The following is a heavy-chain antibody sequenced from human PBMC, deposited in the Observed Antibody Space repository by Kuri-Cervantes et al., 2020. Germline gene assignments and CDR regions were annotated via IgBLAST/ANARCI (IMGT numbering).Heavy chain of an antibody. V-gene: IGHV4-4*07. D-gene: IGHD6-19*01. Sequence: SETLSLTCTVSGGSISSYYWSWIRQPAGKGLEWIGRIYTSGSTNYNPSLKSRVTMSVDTSKNQFSLKLSSVTAADTAVYYCARHLRQAGSGWWGALDAFDIWGQGTMVTVSS. CDR3: ARHLRQAGSGWWGALDAFDI. J-gene: IGHJ3*02. CDR2: IYTSGST. CDR1: GGSISSYY.